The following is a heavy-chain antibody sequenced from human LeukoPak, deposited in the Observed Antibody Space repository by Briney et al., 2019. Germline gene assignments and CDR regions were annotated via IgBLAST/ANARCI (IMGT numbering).Heavy chain of an antibody. Sequence: GGSLRLSCAASGFTFSIYNMNWVRQAPGKALEWVSSISSSSSYIYYADSVKGRFTISRDNAKNSLYLQMNGLRAEDTAVYYCPRDSRLGGYFAYWGQGTLVTVSS. CDR2: ISSSSSYI. D-gene: IGHD3-16*01. V-gene: IGHV3-21*01. CDR3: PRDSRLGGYFAY. CDR1: GFTFSIYN. J-gene: IGHJ4*02.